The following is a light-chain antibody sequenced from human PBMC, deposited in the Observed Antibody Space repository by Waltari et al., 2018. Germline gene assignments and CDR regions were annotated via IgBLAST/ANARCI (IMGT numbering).Light chain of an antibody. V-gene: IGKV1-33*01. J-gene: IGKJ5*01. Sequence: DIQMTQSPSSLSSSVGDRASITCQASPDSSTRLNWYQQKPGKAPKLLIYDASNLERGVPSRFSGSGSGTDFTFTISSLEPEDFATYYCQQYENLIAFGQGTRLDLK. CDR3: QQYENLIA. CDR1: PDSSTR. CDR2: DAS.